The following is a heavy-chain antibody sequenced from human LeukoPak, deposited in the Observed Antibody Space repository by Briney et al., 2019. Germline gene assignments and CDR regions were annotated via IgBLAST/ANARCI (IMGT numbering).Heavy chain of an antibody. CDR1: GFTFSSYA. D-gene: IGHD2-15*01. V-gene: IGHV3-23*01. CDR3: AKGLGYCSGGSCYPLGAIDY. J-gene: IGHJ4*02. Sequence: GGSLRLYCAASGFTFSSYAMSWVRQAPGKGLEWVSAISGSGGSTYYADSVKGRFTTSRDNSKNTLYLQMNSLRAEDTAVYYCAKGLGYCSGGSCYPLGAIDYWGQGTLVTVSS. CDR2: ISGSGGST.